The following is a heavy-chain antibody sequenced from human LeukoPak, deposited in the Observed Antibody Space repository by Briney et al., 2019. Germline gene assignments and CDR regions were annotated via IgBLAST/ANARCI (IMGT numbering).Heavy chain of an antibody. V-gene: IGHV3-20*04. Sequence: GGSLRLSCAASGFTFDDYGMSWVRQAPGKGLEWVSGINWNGGSTGYADSVKGRFTISRDNAKNSLYLQMNSLRAEDTALDYCARGGEDYYYYYMDVWGKGPRSPSP. CDR1: GFTFDDYG. CDR2: INWNGGST. CDR3: ARGGEDYYYYYMDV. J-gene: IGHJ6*03.